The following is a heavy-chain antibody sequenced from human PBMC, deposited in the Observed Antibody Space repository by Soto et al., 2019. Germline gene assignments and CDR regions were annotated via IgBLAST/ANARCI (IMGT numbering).Heavy chain of an antibody. J-gene: IGHJ6*02. CDR3: ARDLSPLRDGYIFYYYYGMDV. CDR1: GLTFSSYS. D-gene: IGHD5-12*01. CDR2: ISSSSSYI. V-gene: IGHV3-21*01. Sequence: PGGSLRLSCAASGLTFSSYSMNWVRQAPGKGLEWASSISSSSSYIYYADSVKGRFTISRDNAENSLYLQMNSLRAEDTAVYYCARDLSPLRDGYIFYYYYGMDVWGQGTTVTVSS.